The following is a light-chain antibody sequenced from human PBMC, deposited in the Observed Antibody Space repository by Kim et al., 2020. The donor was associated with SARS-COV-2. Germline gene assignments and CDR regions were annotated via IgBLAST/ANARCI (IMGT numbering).Light chain of an antibody. J-gene: IGLJ3*02. V-gene: IGLV3-16*01. CDR3: LSADSSGTYRV. CDR2: KDS. CDR1: ALPKKY. Sequence: SYELTQPPSVSVSLGQMARITCSGEALPKKYAYWYQQKPGQFPVLVIYKDSERPSGIPERFSGSSSGTIVTLTISGVQAEDEADYYCLSADSSGTYRVFGKGTQLTVL.